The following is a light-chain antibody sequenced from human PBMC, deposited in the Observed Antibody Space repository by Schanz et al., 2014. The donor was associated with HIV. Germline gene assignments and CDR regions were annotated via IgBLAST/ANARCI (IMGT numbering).Light chain of an antibody. Sequence: QSVLTQPPSVSGAPGQRVTISCTGSSSNIGAGYDVPWDQQLPGTAPKHLIYGNSNRPSGVPDRFSGSKSGTSASLAITGLQAEDEADYYCGTWDDSLNGWVFGGGTKPTVL. CDR3: GTWDDSLNGWV. CDR2: GNS. J-gene: IGLJ3*02. CDR1: SSNIGAGYD. V-gene: IGLV1-40*01.